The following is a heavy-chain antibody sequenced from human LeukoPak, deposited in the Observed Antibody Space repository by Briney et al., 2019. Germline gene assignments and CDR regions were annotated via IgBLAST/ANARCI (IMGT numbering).Heavy chain of an antibody. CDR1: GFTFSSYG. J-gene: IGHJ4*02. Sequence: GRSLRLSCAASGFTFSSYGMHWVRQAPGKGLEWVSAISGSGGSTYYADSVKGRFTISRDNSKNTLYLQMNSLRAEDTAVYYCAKAAGRVFWSGYLVYFDYWGQGTLVTVSS. D-gene: IGHD3-3*01. V-gene: IGHV3-23*01. CDR3: AKAAGRVFWSGYLVYFDY. CDR2: ISGSGGST.